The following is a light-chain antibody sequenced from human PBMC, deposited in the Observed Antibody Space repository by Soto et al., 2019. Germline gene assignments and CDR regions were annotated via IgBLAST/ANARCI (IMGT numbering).Light chain of an antibody. CDR3: QQYNNWPPWT. V-gene: IGKV3-15*01. CDR2: AAS. CDR1: QTVSND. J-gene: IGKJ1*01. Sequence: EIVMTQSPATLSASPGERATLSCRASQTVSNDLAWYQQTPGQSPRLLIYAASTRAPGVPARFSGSGSGTELTLTISSLQSEDFAVYYCQQYNNWPPWTFGQGTKVEIK.